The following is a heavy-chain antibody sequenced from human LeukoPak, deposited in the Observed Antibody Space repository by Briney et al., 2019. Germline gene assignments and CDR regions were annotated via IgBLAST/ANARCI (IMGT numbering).Heavy chain of an antibody. CDR3: ARRNRDKAISLDL. J-gene: IGHJ2*01. V-gene: IGHV5-10-1*01. CDR2: IDPSDSQT. Sequence: GESLKISCKGSGYTFTSYWISWVRQMPGRGLDWTARIDPSDSQTNYNPAFRGHVTVSIDKSITTAYLQWSSLEASDTAIYYCARRNRDKAISLDLWGRGTMVTVSS. D-gene: IGHD1-14*01. CDR1: GYTFTSYW.